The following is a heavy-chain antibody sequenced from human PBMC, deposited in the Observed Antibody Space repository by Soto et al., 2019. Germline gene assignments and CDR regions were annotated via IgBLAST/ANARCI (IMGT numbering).Heavy chain of an antibody. CDR3: ARDNRITIFGVVIPYYYYGMDV. CDR2: IYYSGST. D-gene: IGHD3-3*01. Sequence: SETLSLTCTVSGGSISSYYWSWIRQPPGKGLEWIGYIYYSGSTNYNPSLKSRVTISVDTSKNQFSLKLSSVTAADTAVYYCARDNRITIFGVVIPYYYYGMDVWGQGTTVTVSS. J-gene: IGHJ6*02. V-gene: IGHV4-59*01. CDR1: GGSISSYY.